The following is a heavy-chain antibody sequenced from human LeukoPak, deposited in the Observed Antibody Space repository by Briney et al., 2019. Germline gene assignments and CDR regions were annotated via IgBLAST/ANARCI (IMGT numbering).Heavy chain of an antibody. J-gene: IGHJ4*02. Sequence: GGSLRLSCAASGFTFSSYSMNWVRQAPGKGLEWVSSISSSSSYIYYADSVKGRFTISRDNAKNSLYLQMNRLRAEDTAVYYCARDRGLYYDFWSGYYTDDYWGQGTLVTVSS. CDR1: GFTFSSYS. CDR2: ISSSSSYI. D-gene: IGHD3-3*01. V-gene: IGHV3-21*01. CDR3: ARDRGLYYDFWSGYYTDDY.